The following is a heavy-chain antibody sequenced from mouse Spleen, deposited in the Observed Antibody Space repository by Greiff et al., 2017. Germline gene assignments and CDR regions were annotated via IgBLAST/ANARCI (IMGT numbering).Heavy chain of an antibody. J-gene: IGHJ3*01. D-gene: IGHD1-1*01. CDR3: ARKDYGSFAY. Sequence: EVKLMESGGDLVKPGGSLKLSCAASGFTFSSYGMSWVRQTPDKRLEWVATISSGGSYTYYPDSVKGRFTISRDNAKNTLYLQMSSLKSEDTAMYYCARKDYGSFAYWGQGTLVTVSA. CDR1: GFTFSSYG. CDR2: ISSGGSYT. V-gene: IGHV5-6*01.